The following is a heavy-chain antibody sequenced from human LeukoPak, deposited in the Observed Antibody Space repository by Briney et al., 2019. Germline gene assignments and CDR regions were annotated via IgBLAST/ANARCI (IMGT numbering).Heavy chain of an antibody. J-gene: IGHJ1*01. CDR3: ARGPPTVTRKKQQRTFLDYFQH. CDR2: INHSGST. Sequence: SETLSLTCAVYGGSFSGYYWSWIRQPPGKGLEWTGEINHSGSTNYNPSLKSRVTISVDTSKNQFSLKLSSVTAADTAVYYCARGPPTVTRKKQQRTFLDYFQHWGQGTLVTVSS. CDR1: GGSFSGYY. V-gene: IGHV4-34*01. D-gene: IGHD4-17*01.